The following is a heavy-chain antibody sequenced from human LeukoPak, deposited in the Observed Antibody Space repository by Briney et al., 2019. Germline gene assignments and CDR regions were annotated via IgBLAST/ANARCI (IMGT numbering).Heavy chain of an antibody. J-gene: IGHJ6*03. Sequence: SETLSLTCTVSGGSISSSSYYWGWIRQPPGKWLEWIGSIYYSGSTYYNPSLKSRVTISVDTSKNQFSLKLSSVTAADTAVYYCARSCDFWSGYYTYYYYMDVWGKGTTVAVSS. V-gene: IGHV4-39*01. D-gene: IGHD3-3*01. CDR3: ARSCDFWSGYYTYYYYMDV. CDR1: GGSISSSSYY. CDR2: IYYSGST.